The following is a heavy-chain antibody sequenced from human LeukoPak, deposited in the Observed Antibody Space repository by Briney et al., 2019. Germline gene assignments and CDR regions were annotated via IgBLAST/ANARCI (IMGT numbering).Heavy chain of an antibody. J-gene: IGHJ6*02. D-gene: IGHD2-21*01. CDR1: GFTFSSYS. V-gene: IGHV3-21*01. CDR2: ISSSSGYK. CDR3: AKYCGGDCYGMDV. Sequence: GGSLRLSCAVSGFTFSSYSMTWVRQAPGKGLEWVSSISSSSGYKYYADSVKGRFTISRDNAKNSLYLQMNSLRAEDTAVYYCAKYCGGDCYGMDVWGQGTTVTVSS.